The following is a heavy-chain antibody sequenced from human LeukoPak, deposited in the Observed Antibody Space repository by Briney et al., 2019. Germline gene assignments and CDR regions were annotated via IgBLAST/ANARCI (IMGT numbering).Heavy chain of an antibody. CDR2: MHPDNSDT. D-gene: IGHD3-22*01. J-gene: IGHJ3*02. CDR3: ARRYYYDSSGYYLAHDAFDI. CDR1: GYSFTSYW. Sequence: GESLKISCKGSGYSFTSYWVAWVRQVPGKGLEWMGMMHPDNSDTRYNPSLEGQVTISADKSITTAYLQWSSLKASDTAMYYCARRYYYDSSGYYLAHDAFDIWGQGTMVTVSS. V-gene: IGHV5-51*01.